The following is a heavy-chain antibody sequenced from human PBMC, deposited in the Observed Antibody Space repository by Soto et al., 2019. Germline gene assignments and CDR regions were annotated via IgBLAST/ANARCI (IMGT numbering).Heavy chain of an antibody. J-gene: IGHJ6*02. Sequence: SVKVSCKASGGTLSSYAISWVRQAPGQGLEWMGGIIPIFGTANYAQKFQGRVTITADESTSTAYMELSSLRSEDTAVYYCARVVGEVQNGMDVWGQGTTVTVSS. CDR1: GGTLSSYA. CDR3: ARVVGEVQNGMDV. V-gene: IGHV1-69*13. CDR2: IIPIFGTA. D-gene: IGHD1-26*01.